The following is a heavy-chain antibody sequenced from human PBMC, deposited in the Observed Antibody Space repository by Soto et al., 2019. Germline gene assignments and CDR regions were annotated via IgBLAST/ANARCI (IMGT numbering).Heavy chain of an antibody. V-gene: IGHV2-5*02. Sequence: SGPTLVNPTQTLTLACTFSGFSLSTGGVGVGWIRQPPGEALEWLALIYWDNDKRYSPSLKSRLTITKDASKNQVVLAMTNMDPVDTATYYCAHSRCGGDCLQSYSSHYYYGMDVWGQGTTVTVSS. J-gene: IGHJ6*02. CDR1: GFSLSTGGVG. D-gene: IGHD2-21*02. CDR3: AHSRCGGDCLQSYSSHYYYGMDV. CDR2: IYWDNDK.